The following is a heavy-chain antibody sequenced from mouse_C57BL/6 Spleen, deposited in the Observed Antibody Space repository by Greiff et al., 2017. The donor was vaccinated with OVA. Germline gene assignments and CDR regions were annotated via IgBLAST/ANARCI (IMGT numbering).Heavy chain of an antibody. CDR3: ARGGYDGYYRGYFDV. CDR2: IDPSDSET. CDR1: GYTFTSYW. J-gene: IGHJ1*03. Sequence: VQLQQPGAELVRPGSSVKLSCKASGYTFTSYWMHWVKQRPIQGLEWIGNIDPSDSETHYNQKFKDKATLTVDKSSSTAYMQLSSLTSEDSAVYYGARGGYDGYYRGYFDVWGTGTTVTVSS. V-gene: IGHV1-52*01. D-gene: IGHD2-3*01.